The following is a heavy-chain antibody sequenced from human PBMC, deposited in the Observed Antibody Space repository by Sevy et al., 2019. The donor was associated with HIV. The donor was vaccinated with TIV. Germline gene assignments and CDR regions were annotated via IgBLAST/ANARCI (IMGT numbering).Heavy chain of an antibody. CDR3: ARHLWEYYYDSSGYYYWVY. V-gene: IGHV1-2*02. D-gene: IGHD3-22*01. Sequence: ASVKVSCKASGYTFTGYYMHWVRQAPGQGLEWMGWINPNSGGTNYAQKFQGRVTMTRDTSISTAYMELSRLRSDDTAVYYCARHLWEYYYDSSGYYYWVYWGQGTLVTVSS. J-gene: IGHJ4*02. CDR2: INPNSGGT. CDR1: GYTFTGYY.